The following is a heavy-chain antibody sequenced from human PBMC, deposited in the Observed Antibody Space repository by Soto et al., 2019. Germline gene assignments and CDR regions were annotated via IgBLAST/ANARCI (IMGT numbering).Heavy chain of an antibody. D-gene: IGHD3-10*01. V-gene: IGHV1-69*02. J-gene: IGHJ4*02. CDR2: IIPILGIA. CDR3: ITMVRGLNDY. CDR1: GGTFSSYT. Sequence: QVQLVQSGAEVKKPGSSVKVSCKASGGTFSSYTIRWVRQAPGQGLEWMGRIIPILGIANYAQKFQGRVTITADKSTSTAYMERSSLRSEDTAVYDWITMVRGLNDYWGQGTLVTVSS.